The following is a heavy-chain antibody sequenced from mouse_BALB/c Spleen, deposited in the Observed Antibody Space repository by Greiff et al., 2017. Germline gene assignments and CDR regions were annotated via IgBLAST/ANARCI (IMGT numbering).Heavy chain of an antibody. CDR2: IWRGGST. CDR1: VFSLTSYG. V-gene: IGHV2-5-1*01. J-gene: IGHJ2*01. Sequence: VMLVESGPSLVQPSQSLSITCTVSVFSLTSYGVHWVRQSPGKGLEWLGVIWRGGSTDYNAAFMSRLSITKDNSKSQVFFKMNSLQADDTAIYYCAKIPHDGYYFDYWGQGTTLTVSS. CDR3: AKIPHDGYYFDY. D-gene: IGHD2-3*01.